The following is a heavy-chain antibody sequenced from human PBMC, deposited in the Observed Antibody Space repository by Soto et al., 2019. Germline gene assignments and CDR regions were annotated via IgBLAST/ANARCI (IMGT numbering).Heavy chain of an antibody. J-gene: IGHJ4*02. CDR3: ARVGVGIAAAGTLGDY. Sequence: ASVKVSCKASGYTFTSYGISWVRQAPGQGLEWMGWTSAYNGNTNYAQKLQGRVTMTTDRSTSTGYMELRSLRSDDTAVYYCARVGVGIAAAGTLGDYWGQGTLVTVSS. CDR2: TSAYNGNT. V-gene: IGHV1-18*01. CDR1: GYTFTSYG. D-gene: IGHD6-13*01.